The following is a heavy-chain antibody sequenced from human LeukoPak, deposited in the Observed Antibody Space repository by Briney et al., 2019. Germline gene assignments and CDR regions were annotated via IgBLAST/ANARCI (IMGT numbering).Heavy chain of an antibody. V-gene: IGHV3-30*04. CDR1: GFTFSSYA. CDR2: ISYDGSNK. J-gene: IGHJ6*04. CDR3: ARGRYGSGSKRGMDV. Sequence: GGPLRLSCAASGFTFSSYAMHWVRQAPGKGLEWVAVISYDGSNKYYADSVKGRFTISRDNSKNTLYLQMNSLRAEDTAVYYCARGRYGSGSKRGMDVWGKGTTVTVSS. D-gene: IGHD3-10*01.